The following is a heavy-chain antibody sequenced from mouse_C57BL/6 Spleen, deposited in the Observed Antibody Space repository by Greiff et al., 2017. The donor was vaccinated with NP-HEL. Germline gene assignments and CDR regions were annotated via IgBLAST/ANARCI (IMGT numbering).Heavy chain of an antibody. CDR1: GYTFTSYW. V-gene: IGHV1-7*01. J-gene: IGHJ2*01. Sequence: VKLQQSGAELAKPGASVKLSCKASGYTFTSYWMHWVKQRPGQGLEWIGYINPSSGYTKYNQKFKSKATLTVDKSSSTAYMQLSSLTSEDSAVYYCAREGRSFDYWGQGTTLTVSS. CDR2: INPSSGYT. D-gene: IGHD6-1*01. CDR3: AREGRSFDY.